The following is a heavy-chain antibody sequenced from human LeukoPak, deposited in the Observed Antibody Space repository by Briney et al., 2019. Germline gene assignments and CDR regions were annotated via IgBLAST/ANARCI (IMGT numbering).Heavy chain of an antibody. D-gene: IGHD1-1*01. CDR2: ISKDGGNK. CDR3: AKRSGAPNNFDY. Sequence: SGGSLRLSCAASGFTFDEHDMYWVRQVPGKGLEWVCLISKDGGNKHYADSVKGRFSISRDNNRNSLSLRMNSLRSEDTALYFCAKRSGAPNNFDYWGQGALVTVSS. J-gene: IGHJ4*02. V-gene: IGHV3-43*02. CDR1: GFTFDEHD.